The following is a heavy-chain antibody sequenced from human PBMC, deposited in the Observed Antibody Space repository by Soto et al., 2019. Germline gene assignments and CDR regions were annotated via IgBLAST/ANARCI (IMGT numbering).Heavy chain of an antibody. J-gene: IGHJ4*02. CDR2: ISGSGGST. Sequence: PGGSLRLCCAASGFTFSSYAMSWVRQAPGKGLEWVSAISGSGGSTYYADSVKGRFTISRDNSKNTLYLQMNSLRAEDTAVYYCAKAAPSHYYGSGSYYDYWGQGTLVTVSS. D-gene: IGHD3-10*01. V-gene: IGHV3-23*01. CDR1: GFTFSSYA. CDR3: AKAAPSHYYGSGSYYDY.